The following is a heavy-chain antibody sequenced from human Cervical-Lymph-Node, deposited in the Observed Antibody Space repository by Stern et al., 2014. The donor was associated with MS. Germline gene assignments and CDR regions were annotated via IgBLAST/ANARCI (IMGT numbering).Heavy chain of an antibody. D-gene: IGHD2-2*01. Sequence: QLQLQESGPGLVKTSQTLSLTCTVSGGSISSGDYYWSWIRQPPGKGLEGIGNIYYSGSTYSHPSLKSRVTISVDTSKNQFSLKLSSVTAADTAVYYCASANCSSTSCPNWFDPWGQGTLVTVSS. J-gene: IGHJ5*02. CDR2: IYYSGST. CDR3: ASANCSSTSCPNWFDP. V-gene: IGHV4-30-4*01. CDR1: GGSISSGDYY.